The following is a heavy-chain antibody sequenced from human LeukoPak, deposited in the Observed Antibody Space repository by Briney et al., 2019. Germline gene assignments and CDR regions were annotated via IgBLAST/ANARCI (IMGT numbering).Heavy chain of an antibody. V-gene: IGHV1-46*01. J-gene: IGHJ4*02. CDR3: ARYYGGNSGVDY. D-gene: IGHD4-23*01. CDR1: GYTFTSYY. Sequence: ASVNVSCKASGYTFTSYYMHWVRHAPGQGLEWRGIINPSGGSTSYAQKLQGRVTMTRDPSPSTVYMELSSLRSEDTAVYYCARYYGGNSGVDYWGQGTLVTVSS. CDR2: INPSGGST.